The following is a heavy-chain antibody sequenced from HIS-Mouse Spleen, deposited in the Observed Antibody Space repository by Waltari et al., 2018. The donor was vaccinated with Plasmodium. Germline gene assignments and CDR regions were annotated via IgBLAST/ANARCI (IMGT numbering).Heavy chain of an antibody. CDR2: IWYDGSNK. CDR1: GFTFSSYG. V-gene: IGHV3-33*01. Sequence: QVQLVESGGGVVQPGRSLRLSCAASGFTFSSYGRHWVRQAPGKGLEWVAVIWYDGSNKYYADSVKGRFTISRDNSKNTLYLQMNSLRAEDTAVYYCARDRKVIGIDYWGQGTLVTVSS. J-gene: IGHJ4*02. CDR3: ARDRKVIGIDY.